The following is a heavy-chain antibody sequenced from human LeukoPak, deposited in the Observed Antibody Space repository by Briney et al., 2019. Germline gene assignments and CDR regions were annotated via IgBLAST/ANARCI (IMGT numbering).Heavy chain of an antibody. Sequence: GGSLRLSCAVSGFTVSNNYMSWIRQAPGKGLEWVSVIYRADRAFYAHSVRGRFTTSRDNFKNTLYLQMNSLRAEDTAVYYCATGYSSSRYHYWGQGTLVTVSS. CDR1: GFTVSNNY. CDR2: IYRADRA. D-gene: IGHD6-13*01. V-gene: IGHV3-53*01. J-gene: IGHJ4*02. CDR3: ATGYSSSRYHY.